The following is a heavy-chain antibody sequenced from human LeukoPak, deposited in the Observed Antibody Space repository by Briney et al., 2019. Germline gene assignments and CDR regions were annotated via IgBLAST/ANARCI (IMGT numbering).Heavy chain of an antibody. CDR2: ISSSSSTI. CDR3: ARVGGGSGSYPGPLDY. CDR1: GFTFSSYS. Sequence: GSLRLSCAASGFTFSSYSMNWVRQAPGKGLEWVSYISSSSSTIYYADSVKGRFTISRDNAKNSLYLQMNSLRAEDTAVYYCARVGGGSGSYPGPLDYWGQGTLVTVSS. J-gene: IGHJ4*02. V-gene: IGHV3-48*01. D-gene: IGHD1-26*01.